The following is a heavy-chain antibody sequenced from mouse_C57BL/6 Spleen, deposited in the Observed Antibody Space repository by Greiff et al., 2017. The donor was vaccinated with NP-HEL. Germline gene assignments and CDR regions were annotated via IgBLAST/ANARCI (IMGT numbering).Heavy chain of an antibody. J-gene: IGHJ2*01. D-gene: IGHD2-12*01. CDR1: GYTFTSYW. Sequence: QVHVKQPGAELVKPGASVKLSCKASGYTFTSYWMQWVKQRPGQGLEWIGEIDPSDSYTNYNQKFKGKATLTVDTSSSTAYMQLSSLTSEDSAVYYCARRDYNYFDYWGQGTTLTVSS. CDR3: ARRDYNYFDY. CDR2: IDPSDSYT. V-gene: IGHV1-50*01.